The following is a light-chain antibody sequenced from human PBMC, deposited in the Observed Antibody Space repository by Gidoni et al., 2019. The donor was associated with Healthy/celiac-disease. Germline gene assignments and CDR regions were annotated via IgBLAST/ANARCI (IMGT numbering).Light chain of an antibody. Sequence: QSVLTQPPSASGTPGQSVTISCSGSSSNIGSNTGNWYQQLPGTAPKLLIYSNNQRPSGVPDRFSGSKSGTSASLAISGLQSEDEADYYCAAWDDSLNGHVVFGGGTKLTVL. J-gene: IGLJ2*01. CDR2: SNN. CDR1: SSNIGSNT. V-gene: IGLV1-44*01. CDR3: AAWDDSLNGHVV.